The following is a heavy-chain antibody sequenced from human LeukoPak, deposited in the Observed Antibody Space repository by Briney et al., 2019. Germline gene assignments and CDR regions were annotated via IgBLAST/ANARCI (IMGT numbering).Heavy chain of an antibody. D-gene: IGHD4-17*01. Sequence: PSETLSLTCAVSGASISGSGYYWGWIRQPPGKGLEWIGSIYYSGSTYYNPSLKSRVTISVDTSKNQFSLKLSSVTAADTAVYYCARDNNGDLDYWGQGTLVTVSS. CDR2: IYYSGST. CDR1: GASISGSGYY. J-gene: IGHJ4*02. CDR3: ARDNNGDLDY. V-gene: IGHV4-39*07.